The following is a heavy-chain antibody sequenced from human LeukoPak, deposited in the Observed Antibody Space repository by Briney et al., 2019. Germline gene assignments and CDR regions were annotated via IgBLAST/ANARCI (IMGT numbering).Heavy chain of an antibody. CDR1: GYTFTGYY. V-gene: IGHV1-2*02. J-gene: IGHJ4*02. Sequence: ASVKVSCKASGYTFTGYYMHWVRQAPGQGLERMGWINPNSGGTNYAQKFQGRVTMTRDTSISTAYMELSRLRSDDTAVYYCARAFLVGYSPEEYFFDYWGQGTLVTVSS. CDR2: INPNSGGT. CDR3: ARAFLVGYSPEEYFFDY. D-gene: IGHD2-15*01.